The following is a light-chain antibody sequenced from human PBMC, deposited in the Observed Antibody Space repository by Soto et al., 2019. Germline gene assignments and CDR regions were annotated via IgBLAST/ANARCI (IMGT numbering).Light chain of an antibody. CDR1: QSVNSY. Sequence: EIVLTQSPATLSLSPGERGTLSCRASQSVNSYLAWYQRKPGQAPRLLIYDASNRATGVPSRFSGSASGTDFTLTISSLEPEDFAVYYCQQGGSWPLTIGGGTKVEIK. J-gene: IGKJ4*01. V-gene: IGKV3-11*01. CDR2: DAS. CDR3: QQGGSWPLT.